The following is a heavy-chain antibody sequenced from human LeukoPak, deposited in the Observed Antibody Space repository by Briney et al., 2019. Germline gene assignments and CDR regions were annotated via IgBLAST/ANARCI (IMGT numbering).Heavy chain of an antibody. J-gene: IGHJ6*02. D-gene: IGHD2-15*01. V-gene: IGHV1-69*04. CDR1: GGTFSSYA. Sequence: SVKVSCKASGGTFSSYAISWVRQAPGQGLEWMGRIIPIFGIANYAQKLQGRVTITADKSTSTAYMELSSLRSEDTAVYYCASWFRYCSGGSCYNGMDVWGQGTTVTVSS. CDR2: IIPIFGIA. CDR3: ASWFRYCSGGSCYNGMDV.